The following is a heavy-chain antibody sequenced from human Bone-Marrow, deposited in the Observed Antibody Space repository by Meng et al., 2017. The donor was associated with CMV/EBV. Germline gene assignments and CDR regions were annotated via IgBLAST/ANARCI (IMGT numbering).Heavy chain of an antibody. CDR2: ISNYNGNT. V-gene: IGHV1-18*01. J-gene: IGHJ5*02. CDR3: ARDMIASRPGWFDP. D-gene: IGHD6-6*01. Sequence: SGYTFPTSGLSWVRQAPGQGLEWMGWISNYNGNTNYAQKFQDRVTMTTDASTSIAYMELRSLRFDDTAIYYCARDMIASRPGWFDPWGQGTLVTVSS. CDR1: GYTFPTSG.